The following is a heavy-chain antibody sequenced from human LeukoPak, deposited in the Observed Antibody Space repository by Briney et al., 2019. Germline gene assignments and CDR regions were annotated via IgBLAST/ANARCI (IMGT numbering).Heavy chain of an antibody. Sequence: ASVNVSCNASGYTFTRYGLSWVRQAPGQGLEWMGWISAYNGNTNYAQKLQGGVTMTTDTSMSTAYMELRSLRSDDTAVYYCAIGYSSGWESYYFDYWGQGTLVTVSS. J-gene: IGHJ4*02. CDR1: GYTFTRYG. D-gene: IGHD6-19*01. CDR2: ISAYNGNT. V-gene: IGHV1-18*01. CDR3: AIGYSSGWESYYFDY.